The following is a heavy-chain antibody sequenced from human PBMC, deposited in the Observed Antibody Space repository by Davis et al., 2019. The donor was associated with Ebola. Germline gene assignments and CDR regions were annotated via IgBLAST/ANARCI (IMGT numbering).Heavy chain of an antibody. J-gene: IGHJ1*01. Sequence: GRSLRLSCAASGFSFRSYAMHWVRQAPGKGLEWVAFISYDGNNKDYADSVKGRFAISRDNSKNPMDVQMNSLRADDTAVYYCARMAAAGRISITGEYFQHWGQGTLVTVSS. V-gene: IGHV3-30*09. D-gene: IGHD6-13*01. CDR1: GFSFRSYA. CDR2: ISYDGNNK. CDR3: ARMAAAGRISITGEYFQH.